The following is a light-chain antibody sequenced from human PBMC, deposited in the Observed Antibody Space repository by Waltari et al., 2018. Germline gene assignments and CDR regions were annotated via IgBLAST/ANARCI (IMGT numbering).Light chain of an antibody. J-gene: IGKJ4*01. CDR1: QDINNF. CDR2: GAS. CDR3: QQANSFVPLT. Sequence: DIQMTQSPSSVFASVGDRVTITCRGSQDINNFLAWYQQKPGKAPYLLIYGASVLQSGVPARFSGSGSRTKFTLTINSLQPEDFATYFCQQANSFVPLTFGGGTRVQIK. V-gene: IGKV1-12*01.